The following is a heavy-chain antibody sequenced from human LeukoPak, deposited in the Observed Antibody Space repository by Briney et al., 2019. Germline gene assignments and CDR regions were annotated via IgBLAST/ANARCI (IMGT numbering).Heavy chain of an antibody. CDR1: GGSISSYY. V-gene: IGHV4-59*01. CDR3: AGDLVAAAPQNDAFDI. D-gene: IGHD6-13*01. J-gene: IGHJ3*02. CDR2: IYYSRST. Sequence: PSETLSLTCTVSGGSISSYYWSWIRQPPGKGLEWIGYIYYSRSTNYNPSLKSRVTISVDTSKNQFSLKLSSVTAADTAVYYCAGDLVAAAPQNDAFDIWGQGTMVTVSS.